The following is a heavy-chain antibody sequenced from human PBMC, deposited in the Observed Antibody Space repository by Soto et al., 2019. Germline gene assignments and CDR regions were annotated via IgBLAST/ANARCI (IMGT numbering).Heavy chain of an antibody. Sequence: QVQLVQSGTEVKKPGSSVKVSCKAFGGTFRNYPINWVRQAPGQGLEWMGSIFPLTDIPDYAQNFQARLTISADNSTSTAYMELSSLTSDDTAMYFCARGPLVVLNYFESWGQGTLVTVSS. J-gene: IGHJ4*02. CDR1: GGTFRNYP. CDR2: IFPLTDIP. V-gene: IGHV1-69*02. CDR3: ARGPLVVLNYFES.